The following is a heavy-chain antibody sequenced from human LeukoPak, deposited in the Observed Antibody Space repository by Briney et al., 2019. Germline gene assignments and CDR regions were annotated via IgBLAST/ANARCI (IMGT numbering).Heavy chain of an antibody. V-gene: IGHV4-4*07. CDR2: IYTSGST. CDR3: ARDHLGYCSSTSCYNPHYYYYYGMDV. CDR1: GGAISSDY. Sequence: PSETLSLTCTVSGGAISSDYWSWIRQPAGKGLEWIGRIYTSGSTNDNTSLKSRVPMSVDTSKNQFSLKLSSVTAADTAVYYCARDHLGYCSSTSCYNPHYYYYYGMDVWGQGTTVTVSS. D-gene: IGHD2-2*02. J-gene: IGHJ6*02.